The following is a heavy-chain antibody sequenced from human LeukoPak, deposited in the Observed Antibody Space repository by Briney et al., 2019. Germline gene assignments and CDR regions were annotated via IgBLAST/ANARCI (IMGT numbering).Heavy chain of an antibody. CDR3: ARGQELDDGVFDS. D-gene: IGHD1-1*01. CDR2: LRSNGDTA. CDR1: GFTVSSFA. Sequence: PGGSLRLSCAASGFTVSSFAMTWVRQAPGTGLEWVSTLRSNGDTAYNADSVKGRFTISRDNSKNTVYLQMNILRVEDTAIYYCARGQELDDGVFDSWGQGTLVTVSA. V-gene: IGHV3-23*01. J-gene: IGHJ4*02.